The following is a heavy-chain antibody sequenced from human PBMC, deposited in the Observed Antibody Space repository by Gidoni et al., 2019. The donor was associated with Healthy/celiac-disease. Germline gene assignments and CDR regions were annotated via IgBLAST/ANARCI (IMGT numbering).Heavy chain of an antibody. Sequence: EVQLVETGGGLLQPGGSLRLSCAASGFTVSSNYMSWVRQAPGKGLEWVSVIYSGGSTYYADSVKGRFTISRDNSKNTLYLQMNSLRAEDTAVYYCARLQLRFLEWLSGGYYFDYWGQGTLVTVSS. CDR3: ARLQLRFLEWLSGGYYFDY. V-gene: IGHV3-53*02. D-gene: IGHD3-3*01. CDR2: IYSGGST. CDR1: GFTVSSNY. J-gene: IGHJ4*02.